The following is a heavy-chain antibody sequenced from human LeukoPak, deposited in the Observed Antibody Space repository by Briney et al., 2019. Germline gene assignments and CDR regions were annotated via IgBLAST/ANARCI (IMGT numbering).Heavy chain of an antibody. CDR3: ARDLSAPYGSGRIHYFDY. J-gene: IGHJ4*02. D-gene: IGHD3-10*01. V-gene: IGHV3-74*01. CDR1: GFTFSSYW. Sequence: GGSLRLSCAASGFTFSSYWLHWVRQAPGKGLVWFSRINTDGSGTSYADSVRGRLTISRDHAKNTLYLKINSLRAEDTAVYYCARDLSAPYGSGRIHYFDYWGQGTLVTVSS. CDR2: INTDGSGT.